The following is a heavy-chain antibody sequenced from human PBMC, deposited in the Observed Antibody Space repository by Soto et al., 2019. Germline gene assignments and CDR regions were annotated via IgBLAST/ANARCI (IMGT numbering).Heavy chain of an antibody. CDR1: GGTFSSYA. CDR2: IIPIFGTA. J-gene: IGHJ6*02. V-gene: IGHV1-69*13. D-gene: IGHD2-2*02. Sequence: ASVKVSCKASGGTFSSYAISWVRQAPGQGLEWMEGIIPIFGTANYAQKFQGRVTITADESTSTAYMELSSLRSEDTAVYYCARDNLYPAFRVIDYYYYYGMDVWGQGTTVTVSS. CDR3: ARDNLYPAFRVIDYYYYYGMDV.